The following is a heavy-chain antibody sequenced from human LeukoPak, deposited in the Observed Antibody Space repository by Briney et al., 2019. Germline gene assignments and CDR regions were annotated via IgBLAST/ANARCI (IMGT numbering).Heavy chain of an antibody. J-gene: IGHJ6*03. D-gene: IGHD1-26*01. V-gene: IGHV4-39*01. CDR3: ARHPAIKSGSYYSYYYYYMDV. Sequence: KPSETLSLTCTVSGGSISSSSYYWGWIRQPPGKGLEWIGSIYYSGSTYYNPSLKSRVTISVDTSKNQFSLKLSSVTAADTAVYYCARHPAIKSGSYYSYYYYYMDVWGKGTTVTVSS. CDR2: IYYSGST. CDR1: GGSISSSSYY.